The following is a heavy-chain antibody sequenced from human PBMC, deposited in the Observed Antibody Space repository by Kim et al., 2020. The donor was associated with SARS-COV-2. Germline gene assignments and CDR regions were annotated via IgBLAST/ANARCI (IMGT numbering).Heavy chain of an antibody. CDR2: INGGDGNP. CDR3: TRGAVTNPAVGVF. CDR1: GYTFINYA. V-gene: IGHV1-3*01. D-gene: IGHD4-17*01. Sequence: ASVKVSCKASGYTFINYAVHWVRQAPGQRPEWMGWINGGDGNPKYSQNFQGRVTITRDTSASTPYMELSSLRSEDTAVYYCTRGAVTNPAVGVFWGQGTLVTVSS. J-gene: IGHJ4*02.